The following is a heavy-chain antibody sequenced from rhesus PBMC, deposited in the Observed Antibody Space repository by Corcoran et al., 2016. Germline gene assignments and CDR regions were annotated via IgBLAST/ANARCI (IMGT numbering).Heavy chain of an antibody. V-gene: IGHV1-156*01. CDR3: AGNSGSLYYFDY. CDR1: GFTFTEFS. Sequence: EVQLVQSGAAVQQPGASVKVSCNVSGFTFTEFSIHWLRQAPGKGLEWMGGVDPVYGKIIEAEKFQGRVTMTEDTSTDTAYMELSSLRSEDTAVYYCAGNSGSLYYFDYWGQGVLVTVSS. D-gene: IGHD6-25*01. CDR2: VDPVYGKI. J-gene: IGHJ4*01.